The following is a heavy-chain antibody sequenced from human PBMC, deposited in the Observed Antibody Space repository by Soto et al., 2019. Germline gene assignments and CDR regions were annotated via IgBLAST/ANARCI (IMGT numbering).Heavy chain of an antibody. CDR3: AKEGGYSSGWTGIDI. V-gene: IGHV3-23*01. CDR2: ISGSGVSR. J-gene: IGHJ3*02. D-gene: IGHD6-19*01. Sequence: EVQLLESGGGLVQPGGSLRLSCAASGFTFSSYAMSWVRQAPGKGLEWVSAISGSGVSRYYADSVKGRFTISRDKSKNTLYLQMNSLSAEDTAVYYGAKEGGYSSGWTGIDIWGQGTMVTVSS. CDR1: GFTFSSYA.